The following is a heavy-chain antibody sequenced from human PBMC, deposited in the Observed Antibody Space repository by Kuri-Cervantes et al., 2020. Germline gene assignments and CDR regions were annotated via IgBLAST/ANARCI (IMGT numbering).Heavy chain of an antibody. CDR2: ISYDGSNK. Sequence: GGSLRLSCVASGFTFSSYGMHWVRQAPGKGLEWVAVISYDGSNKYYADSVKGRFTISRDNSKNTLYLQMNSLRAEDTAVYYCARGGDGYSIDDYWGQGTLVTVSS. V-gene: IGHV3-30*03. J-gene: IGHJ4*02. CDR3: ARGGDGYSIDDY. CDR1: GFTFSSYG. D-gene: IGHD5-24*01.